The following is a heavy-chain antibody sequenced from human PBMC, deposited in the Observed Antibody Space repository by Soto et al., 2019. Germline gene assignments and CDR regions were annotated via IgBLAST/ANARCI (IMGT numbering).Heavy chain of an antibody. V-gene: IGHV4-34*01. D-gene: IGHD2-2*01. CDR3: ASDRGYCSSTSCYSRYYYYGMDV. CDR1: GGSFSGYY. Sequence: SETLSLTCAVYGGSFSGYYWSWIRQPPGKGLEWIGEINHSGSTNYNPSLKSRVTISVDTSKNQFSLKLSSVTAADTAVYYCASDRGYCSSTSCYSRYYYYGMDVWGQGTTVTVS. J-gene: IGHJ6*02. CDR2: INHSGST.